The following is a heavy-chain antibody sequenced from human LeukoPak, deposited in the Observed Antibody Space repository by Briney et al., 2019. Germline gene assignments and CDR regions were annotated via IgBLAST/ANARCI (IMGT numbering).Heavy chain of an antibody. CDR3: ARVDSGYAPFDY. Sequence: PSETLSLTCAVYGGSFSGYYWSWIRRPPGKGLEWIGEINHSGSTNYNPSLKSRVTISVDTSKNQFSLKLSSVTAADTAVYYCARVDSGYAPFDYWGQGTLVTISS. J-gene: IGHJ4*02. D-gene: IGHD3-22*01. CDR2: INHSGST. V-gene: IGHV4-34*01. CDR1: GGSFSGYY.